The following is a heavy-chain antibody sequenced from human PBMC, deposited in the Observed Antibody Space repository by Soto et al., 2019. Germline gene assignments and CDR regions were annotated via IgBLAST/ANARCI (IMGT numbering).Heavy chain of an antibody. D-gene: IGHD6-13*01. CDR1: GFTFSSYG. V-gene: IGHV3-33*01. CDR2: IWYDGSNK. J-gene: IGHJ6*02. CDR3: ARDRGIAAVYYYYYGMDV. Sequence: PGGSLRLSCAASGFTFSSYGMHWVRQAPGKGLEWVAVIWYDGSNKYYADSVKGRFTISRDNSKNTLYLQMNSLRAEDTAVYYCARDRGIAAVYYYYYGMDVWGQGXTVTVSS.